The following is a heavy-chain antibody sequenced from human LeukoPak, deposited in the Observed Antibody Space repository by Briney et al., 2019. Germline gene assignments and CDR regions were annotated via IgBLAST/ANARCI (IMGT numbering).Heavy chain of an antibody. V-gene: IGHV4-59*01. J-gene: IGHJ3*02. CDR3: ARYTAMVAFHAHGFDI. CDR1: GGSISSYY. D-gene: IGHD5-18*01. CDR2: IYYSGNT. Sequence: PSETLSLTCTVSGGSISSYYWSWIRQPPGKGLEWIGYIYYSGNTNYNPSLKSRVTISVDMSKNQFSLKLRSVTAADTAIYYCARYTAMVAFHAHGFDIWGQGTVVTVSS.